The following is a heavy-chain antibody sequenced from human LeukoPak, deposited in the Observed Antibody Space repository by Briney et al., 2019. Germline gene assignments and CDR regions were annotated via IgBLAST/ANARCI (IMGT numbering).Heavy chain of an antibody. J-gene: IGHJ4*02. V-gene: IGHV1-69*05. Sequence: GASVKVSCKASGGTFSSYAINWVRQAPGQGLEWMGRIIPIFGTANYAQKFQGRVTMTRDMSTSTVYMELSSLRSEDTAVYYCARSVEGYFDYWGQGTLVTVSS. CDR1: GGTFSSYA. CDR3: ARSVEGYFDY. CDR2: IIPIFGTA.